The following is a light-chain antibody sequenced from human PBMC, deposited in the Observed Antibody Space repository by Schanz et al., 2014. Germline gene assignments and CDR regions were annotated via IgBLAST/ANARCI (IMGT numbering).Light chain of an antibody. Sequence: EIVLTQSPGTLSLSPGERATLSCRASQSIGSNYLAWFQQKPGQAPRLLIDGLSRRATGTPDRISGSGSGTDFTLTISSLEPEDFAVYYCQQRSNWPYTFGQGTKLEIK. CDR3: QQRSNWPYT. CDR2: GLS. J-gene: IGKJ2*01. CDR1: QSIGSNY. V-gene: IGKV3D-20*02.